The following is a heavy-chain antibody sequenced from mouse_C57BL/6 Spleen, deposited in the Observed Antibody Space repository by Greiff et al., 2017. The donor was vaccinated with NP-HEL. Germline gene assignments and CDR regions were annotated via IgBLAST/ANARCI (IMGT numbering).Heavy chain of an antibody. V-gene: IGHV1-61*01. Sequence: QVQLQQPGAELVRPGSSVKLSCKASGYTFTSYWMDWVKQRPGQGLEWIGNIYPSDSETHYNQKFKDKATLTVDKSSSTAYMQLSSLTSEDSAVYYCARLQTGSWFAYWGQGTLVTVSA. CDR2: IYPSDSET. J-gene: IGHJ3*01. CDR1: GYTFTSYW. CDR3: ARLQTGSWFAY. D-gene: IGHD4-1*01.